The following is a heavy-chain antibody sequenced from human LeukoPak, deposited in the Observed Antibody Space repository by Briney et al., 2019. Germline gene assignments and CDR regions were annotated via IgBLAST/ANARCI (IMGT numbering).Heavy chain of an antibody. Sequence: TGGSLRLSCAASGFTFSSYAMSWVRQAPGKGLEWVSAISGSGGSTYYADSVKGRFTISRDNSKNTLYLQMNSLRAEDPAVYYCAKTARRSRYYFDYWGQGTLVTVSS. D-gene: IGHD2-21*02. J-gene: IGHJ4*02. CDR3: AKTARRSRYYFDY. V-gene: IGHV3-23*01. CDR1: GFTFSSYA. CDR2: ISGSGGST.